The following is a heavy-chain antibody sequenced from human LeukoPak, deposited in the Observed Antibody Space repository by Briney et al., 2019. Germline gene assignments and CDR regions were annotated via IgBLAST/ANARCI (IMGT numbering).Heavy chain of an antibody. D-gene: IGHD1-26*01. CDR2: INPNSGGT. CDR3: AREVGIRGHFDY. CDR1: GYTFTGYY. Sequence: ASVKVSCKASGYTFTGYYMHWVRQAPGQGLEWMGRINPNSGGTNYAQKFQGRVTTTRDTSISAAYMELSRLRSDDTAVYYCAREVGIRGHFDYWGRGTPVTVSS. J-gene: IGHJ4*02. V-gene: IGHV1-2*06.